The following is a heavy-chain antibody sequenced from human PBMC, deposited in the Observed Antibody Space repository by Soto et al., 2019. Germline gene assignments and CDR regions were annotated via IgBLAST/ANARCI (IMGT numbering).Heavy chain of an antibody. V-gene: IGHV3-23*01. J-gene: IGHJ1*01. CDR2: ISGSGGST. CDR3: ATLYYYEYFQH. CDR1: GFTFSSYA. Sequence: GSLRLSCAASGFTFSSYAMSWVRQAPGKGLEWVSAISGSGGSTYYADSVKGRFTISRDNSKNTLYLQMNSLRAEDTAVYYCATLYYYEYFQHWGQGTLVTVSS. D-gene: IGHD3-22*01.